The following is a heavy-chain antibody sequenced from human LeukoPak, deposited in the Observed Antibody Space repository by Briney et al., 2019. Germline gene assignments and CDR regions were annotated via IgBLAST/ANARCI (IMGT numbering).Heavy chain of an antibody. J-gene: IGHJ4*02. D-gene: IGHD2-2*01. CDR1: GYTFTCYG. CDR2: ISAYNGNT. V-gene: IGHV1-18*01. CDR3: ARGYCSSTSCSHFDY. Sequence: ASVKVSCKASGYTFTCYGISWVRQAPGQGLEWMGWISAYNGNTNYAQKLQGRVTMTTDTSTSTAYMELRSLRSDDTAVYYCARGYCSSTSCSHFDYWGQGTLVTVSS.